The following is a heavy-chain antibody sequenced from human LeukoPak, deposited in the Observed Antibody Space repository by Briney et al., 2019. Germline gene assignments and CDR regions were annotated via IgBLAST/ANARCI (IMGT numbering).Heavy chain of an antibody. CDR1: GFTFSSYS. V-gene: IGHV3-53*01. J-gene: IGHJ4*02. CDR3: ARRAGDYSHPYDY. Sequence: GGSLGLSCAASGFTFSSYSMNWVRQAPGKGLEWVSFIYSGGSTHYSDSVKGRFTISRDNSKNTLYLQMNSLRAEDTAVYYCARRAGDYSHPYDYWGQGTLVTVSS. D-gene: IGHD3-22*01. CDR2: IYSGGST.